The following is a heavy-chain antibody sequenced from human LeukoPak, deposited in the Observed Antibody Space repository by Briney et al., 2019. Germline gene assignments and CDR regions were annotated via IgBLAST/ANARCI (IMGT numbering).Heavy chain of an antibody. Sequence: LTGGSLRLSCAASGFTFSNYGMHWVRQAPGKVLEWVAFVRYDGNDKYYADSVKGRFTIFREESKNTLYLQMGGLRTEDMAVYYCARDIYCGSDCYSRVIDYWGQGTLVTVSS. J-gene: IGHJ4*02. CDR3: ARDIYCGSDCYSRVIDY. CDR2: VRYDGNDK. V-gene: IGHV3-30*02. D-gene: IGHD2-21*01. CDR1: GFTFSNYG.